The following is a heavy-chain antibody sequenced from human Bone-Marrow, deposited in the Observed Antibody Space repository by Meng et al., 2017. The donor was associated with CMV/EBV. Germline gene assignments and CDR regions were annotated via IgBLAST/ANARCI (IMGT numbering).Heavy chain of an antibody. J-gene: IGHJ3*02. CDR3: ARGYCSSTSCYRASYAFDI. CDR1: GYTFTGYY. Sequence: ASVKVSCKASGYTFTGYYMHWVRQAPGQGLEWMGWINPNSGGTNYAQKFQGRVTMTRDTSISTAYMELSSLRSEDTAVYYCARGYCSSTSCYRASYAFDIWGQGTRVTVSS. D-gene: IGHD2-2*01. CDR2: INPNSGGT. V-gene: IGHV1-2*02.